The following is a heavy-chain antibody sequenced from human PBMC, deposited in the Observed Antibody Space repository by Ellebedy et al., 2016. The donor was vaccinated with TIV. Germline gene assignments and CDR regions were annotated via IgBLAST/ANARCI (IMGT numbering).Heavy chain of an antibody. Sequence: GESLKISCSASGFTFSSYAMHWVRQAPGKGVEYVSAISSNGGSTYYVDSVKGRFTISRDNSKNTLYLQMSSLEPEDTAVYYCVKIGSSGWSYWYFDLWGRGTLVTVSS. CDR2: ISSNGGST. D-gene: IGHD6-19*01. CDR3: VKIGSSGWSYWYFDL. V-gene: IGHV3-64D*06. J-gene: IGHJ2*01. CDR1: GFTFSSYA.